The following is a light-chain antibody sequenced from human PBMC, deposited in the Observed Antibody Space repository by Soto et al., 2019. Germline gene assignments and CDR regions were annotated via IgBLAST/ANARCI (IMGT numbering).Light chain of an antibody. CDR1: SSDVGGYKY. Sequence: QSALNQPPSASGSPGQSVTISCTGTSSDVGGYKYVSWYQLHPGKAPKLMIYEVSKRPSGVPDRFSGSKSGNTASLTVSGLQAEDEADYYCSSYAGSNNYVVFGGGTKVTVL. CDR3: SSYAGSNNYVV. J-gene: IGLJ2*01. CDR2: EVS. V-gene: IGLV2-8*01.